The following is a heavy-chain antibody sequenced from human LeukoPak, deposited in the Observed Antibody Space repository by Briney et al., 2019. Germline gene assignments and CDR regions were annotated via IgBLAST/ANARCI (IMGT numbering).Heavy chain of an antibody. V-gene: IGHV3-53*01. CDR1: GFTVSSNY. Sequence: GGSLRLSCAVSGFTVSSNYMSWVRQPPGKGLEWVSGIYTGGSTYSADSVKGRFTIFRDNSKNTLYLQMNSLRAEDTAVYYCAPVGEMATITGLGYWGQGTLVTVSS. D-gene: IGHD5-24*01. CDR2: IYTGGST. CDR3: APVGEMATITGLGY. J-gene: IGHJ4*02.